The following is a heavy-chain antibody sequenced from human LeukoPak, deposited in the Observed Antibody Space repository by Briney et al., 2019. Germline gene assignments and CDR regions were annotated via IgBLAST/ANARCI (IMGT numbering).Heavy chain of an antibody. CDR1: GGSFSGYY. Sequence: SETLSLTCAVYGGSFSGYYWSWIRQPPGNGLEWIGEINHSGSTNYNPSLKSRVTISVDTSKNQFSLKLSSVTAADTAVYYCARGRRGSASHWGQGTLVTVSS. D-gene: IGHD1-26*01. J-gene: IGHJ4*02. V-gene: IGHV4-34*01. CDR3: ARGRRGSASH. CDR2: INHSGST.